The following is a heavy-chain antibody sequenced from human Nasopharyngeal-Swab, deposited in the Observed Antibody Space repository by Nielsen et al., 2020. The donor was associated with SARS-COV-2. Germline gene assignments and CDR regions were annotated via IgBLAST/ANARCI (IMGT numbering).Heavy chain of an antibody. Sequence: SETLSLTCTVSGGSVSNYYWSWIRQPPGKGLEWIAYIYNSASTSYKPSLKSRLTVSVDTSKNQLSLKLNSVTAADTAVYYCAKIEWQSVRWFDRWGQGTLVTVSS. CDR3: AKIEWQSVRWFDR. J-gene: IGHJ5*02. V-gene: IGHV4-4*09. CDR1: GGSVSNYY. CDR2: IYNSAST. D-gene: IGHD5-12*01.